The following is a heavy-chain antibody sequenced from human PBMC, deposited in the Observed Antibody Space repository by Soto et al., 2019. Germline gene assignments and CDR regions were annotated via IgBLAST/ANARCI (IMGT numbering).Heavy chain of an antibody. V-gene: IGHV1-3*01. Sequence: QVQLVQSGAEVKKPGASVKVSCKASGYTFTSYAMHWVRQAPGQRLEWMGWINAGNGNTKYSQKFQGRVTITRDTSASTAYMELSSLRSEDTAVYHCARDTDCSGGSCSPGSYYYYYYGMDVWGQGTTVTVSS. CDR3: ARDTDCSGGSCSPGSYYYYYYGMDV. J-gene: IGHJ6*02. D-gene: IGHD2-15*01. CDR1: GYTFTSYA. CDR2: INAGNGNT.